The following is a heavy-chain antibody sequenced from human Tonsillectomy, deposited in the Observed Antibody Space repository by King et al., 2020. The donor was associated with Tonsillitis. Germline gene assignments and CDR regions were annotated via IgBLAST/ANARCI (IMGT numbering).Heavy chain of an antibody. CDR2: IYYSGTT. J-gene: IGHJ5*02. V-gene: IGHV4-59*11. CDR3: ARGAQGDLYNCFDP. Sequence: VQLQESGPGLVEPSETLSLTCNVSGVSMSSHYWSWIRQSPGKGLEWRGYIYYSGTTDYNPSLRGRVNIFVDTSKSQFSLTLSSVTAADTAVYYCARGAQGDLYNCFDPWGQGTLVTVSS. D-gene: IGHD1-26*01. CDR1: GVSMSSHY.